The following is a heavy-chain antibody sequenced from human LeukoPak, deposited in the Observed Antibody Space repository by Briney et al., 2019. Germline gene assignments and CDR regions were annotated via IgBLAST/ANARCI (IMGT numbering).Heavy chain of an antibody. CDR3: VKITSVTGGDC. Sequence: PGGSLRLSCAASGFTFSSYAMSWVRQAPGKGLEWVSAISGSGDSTYSTDSVKGRFTISRDNSKNTLYLQMSSLRAEDTAVYYCVKITSVTGGDCWGQGTRLTVSS. CDR1: GFTFSSYA. J-gene: IGHJ4*02. D-gene: IGHD1-1*01. CDR2: ISGSGDST. V-gene: IGHV3-23*01.